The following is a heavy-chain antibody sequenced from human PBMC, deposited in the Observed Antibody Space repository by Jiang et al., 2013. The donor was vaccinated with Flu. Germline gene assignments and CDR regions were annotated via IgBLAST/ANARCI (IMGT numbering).Heavy chain of an antibody. CDR1: GYSFTNYW. CDR3: ARHNGASAHQRSLPGHNWFDP. J-gene: IGHJ5*02. CDR2: IDPIDSYS. V-gene: IGHV5-10-1*01. Sequence: RISCQGFGYSFTNYWISWVRQMPGKGLEWMGRIDPIDSYSNYNPSFQGHINISTDNSISTAYLQWSSLKASDTAMYYCARHNGASAHQRSLPGHNWFDPWGQGTLVTVSS. D-gene: IGHD1-14*01.